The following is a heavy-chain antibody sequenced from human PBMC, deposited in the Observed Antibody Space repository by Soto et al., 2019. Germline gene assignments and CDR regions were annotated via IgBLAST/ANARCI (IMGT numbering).Heavy chain of an antibody. CDR2: ISWNSGSI. D-gene: IGHD3-10*01. J-gene: IGHJ5*02. CDR3: AKELDPETITMVRGVFGP. Sequence: GGSLRLSCAASGFTFDDYAMHWVRQAPGKGLEWVSGISWNSGSIGYADSVKGRFTISRDNAKNSLYLQMNSLRAEDTALYYCAKELDPETITMVRGVFGPWGQGTLVTVSS. CDR1: GFTFDDYA. V-gene: IGHV3-9*01.